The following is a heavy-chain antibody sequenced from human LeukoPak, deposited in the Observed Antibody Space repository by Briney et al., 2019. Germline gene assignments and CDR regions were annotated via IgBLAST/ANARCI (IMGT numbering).Heavy chain of an antibody. D-gene: IGHD6-13*01. J-gene: IGHJ4*02. CDR1: GFTFSSYG. CDR3: ARGAAGGKRSYYFDY. CDR2: IWYDGSNK. V-gene: IGHV3-33*01. Sequence: GGSLRLSCAASGFTFSSYGMHWVRQAPGKGLEWVAVIWYDGSNKYYADSVKGRFTISRDNSKNTLYLQMNSLRAEDTAVYYCARGAAGGKRSYYFDYWGQGTLVTVSS.